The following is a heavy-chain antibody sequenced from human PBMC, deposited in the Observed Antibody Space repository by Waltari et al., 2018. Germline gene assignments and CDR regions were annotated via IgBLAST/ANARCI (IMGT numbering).Heavy chain of an antibody. V-gene: IGHV4-38-2*02. J-gene: IGHJ4*02. Sequence: QVQLQESGPGLVKPSETLSLTCTVSGHSISSGYYWGWIRQPPGKGLEWIGSIYHSGSTYYNPSLKSRVTISVDTSKNQFSLKLSSVTAADTAVYYCARVGSGNSLFDYWGQGTLVTVSS. CDR2: IYHSGST. CDR3: ARVGSGNSLFDY. D-gene: IGHD1-26*01. CDR1: GHSISSGYY.